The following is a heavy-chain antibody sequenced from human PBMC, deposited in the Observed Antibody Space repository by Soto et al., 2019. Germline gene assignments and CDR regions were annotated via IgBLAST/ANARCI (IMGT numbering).Heavy chain of an antibody. D-gene: IGHD1-1*01. Sequence: GGSLRLSCAAPGFTFSSYGMHWVRQAPGKGLGWVADISYDGSNKYYADSVKGRFTISRDNSKNTLYLQMNSLRSDDTAVYYCARDGNWRLDYWGQGALVTVSS. J-gene: IGHJ4*02. V-gene: IGHV3-30*03. CDR2: ISYDGSNK. CDR1: GFTFSSYG. CDR3: ARDGNWRLDY.